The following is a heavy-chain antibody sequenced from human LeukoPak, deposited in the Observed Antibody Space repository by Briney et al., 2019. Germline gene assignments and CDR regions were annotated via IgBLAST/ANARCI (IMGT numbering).Heavy chain of an antibody. J-gene: IGHJ4*02. CDR3: ARQVWDVGFDY. CDR2: ISAYNGNT. CDR1: GYTFTSYG. Sequence: GASVKVSCKASGYTFTSYGISWVRQAPGQGLEWMGWISAYNGNTNYAQKLQGRVTMTTDTSTSTAYMKLRSLRSDDTAVCYCARQVWDVGFDYWGKGTLVTVSS. D-gene: IGHD1-26*01. V-gene: IGHV1-18*04.